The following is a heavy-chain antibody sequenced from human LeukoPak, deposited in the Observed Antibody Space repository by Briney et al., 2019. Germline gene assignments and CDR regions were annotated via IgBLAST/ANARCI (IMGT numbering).Heavy chain of an antibody. CDR2: ISYDGSNK. V-gene: IGHV3-30-3*01. CDR1: GFTFSSYA. Sequence: GGSLRLSCAASGFTFSSYAMHWVRQAPGKGLEWVAVISYDGSNKYYADSVKGRFTISRDNAKNSLYLQMNSLRAEDTAVYYCAREGSFWSGYTYYYMDVWGKGTTVTVSS. CDR3: AREGSFWSGYTYYYMDV. D-gene: IGHD3-3*01. J-gene: IGHJ6*03.